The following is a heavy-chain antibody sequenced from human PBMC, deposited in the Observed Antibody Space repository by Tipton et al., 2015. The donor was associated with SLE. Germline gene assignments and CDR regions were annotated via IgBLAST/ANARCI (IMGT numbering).Heavy chain of an antibody. V-gene: IGHV3-30*04. D-gene: IGHD3-3*01. CDR1: GFTLSNYA. Sequence: SLRLSCEASGFTLSNYALHWVRQAPGTGLEWVALISSDGSDKYYADSVKGRFTISRDNSKNTLYLQMNSLRVEDTAVYYCARAPEYYDFWSGAFDIWGQGTMVTVPT. CDR3: ARAPEYYDFWSGAFDI. J-gene: IGHJ3*02. CDR2: ISSDGSDK.